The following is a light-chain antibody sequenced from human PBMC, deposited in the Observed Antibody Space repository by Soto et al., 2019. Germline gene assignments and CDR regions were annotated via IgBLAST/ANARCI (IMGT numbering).Light chain of an antibody. Sequence: DLRMTQSPSSLSASVGDKITITCRASRDISDYLNWFQHKPGRAPKLLIYAASTLQVGVPTRFRGSGSASGTHYTLTITSLQPEDSATYYCQQSYSLPLTFGGGTRVEI. V-gene: IGKV1-39*01. J-gene: IGKJ4*01. CDR3: QQSYSLPLT. CDR1: RDISDY. CDR2: AAS.